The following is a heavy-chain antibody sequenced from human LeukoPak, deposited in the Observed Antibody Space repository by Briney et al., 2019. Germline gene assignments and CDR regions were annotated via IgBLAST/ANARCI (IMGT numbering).Heavy chain of an antibody. D-gene: IGHD3-22*01. CDR3: ARDLYYYDSSGYTYFDY. Sequence: TGGSLRLSCAASGFTFSSYSMNWVRQAPGKGLEWVSSISSSSSYIYYADSVKGRFTISRDNAKNSLYLQMNSLRAEDTAVYYCARDLYYYDSSGYTYFDYWGQGTLDTVSS. CDR1: GFTFSSYS. CDR2: ISSSSSYI. J-gene: IGHJ4*02. V-gene: IGHV3-21*01.